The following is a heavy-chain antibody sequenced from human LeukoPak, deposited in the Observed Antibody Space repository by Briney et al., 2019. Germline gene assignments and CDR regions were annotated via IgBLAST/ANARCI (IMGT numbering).Heavy chain of an antibody. CDR1: GFTFSSYA. CDR2: ISGSGGST. V-gene: IGHV3-23*01. D-gene: IGHD2-21*01. CDR3: ARDVCGGDCYPEAFDI. J-gene: IGHJ3*02. Sequence: GGSLRLSCAASGFTFSSYAMSWVRQAPGKGLEWVSAISGSGGSTYYADSVKGRFTISRDNAKNSLYLQMNSLRAEDTAVYYCARDVCGGDCYPEAFDIWGQGTMVTVSS.